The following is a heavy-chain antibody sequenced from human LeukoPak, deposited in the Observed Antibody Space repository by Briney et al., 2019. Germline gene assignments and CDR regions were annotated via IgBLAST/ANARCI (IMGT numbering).Heavy chain of an antibody. V-gene: IGHV1-8*01. J-gene: IGHJ4*02. CDR2: MNPNSGNT. CDR1: GYTFTSYD. D-gene: IGHD1/OR15-1a*01. Sequence: GPVKVSCKASGYTFTSYDINWARQATGQGLEWMGWMNPNSGNTGYAQKFQGRVTMTRNTSISTAYMELSSLRSEDTAVYYCWRPPGSGTPTTHYFDYWGQGTLVTVSS. CDR3: WRPPGSGTPTTHYFDY.